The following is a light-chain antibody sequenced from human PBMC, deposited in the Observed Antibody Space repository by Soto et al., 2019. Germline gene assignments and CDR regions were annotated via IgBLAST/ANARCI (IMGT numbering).Light chain of an antibody. CDR3: QQYDDSPFT. CDR2: GAS. Sequence: EIVLTQSPGTLSLSPGERATLSCRASESVYINSLAWYQQKPGQAPRLLIYGASTRATAIPDRFSGSGSGTDFALTISRLEPEDFAMYYCQQYDDSPFTVGPGTKVDIK. J-gene: IGKJ3*01. V-gene: IGKV3-20*01. CDR1: ESVYINS.